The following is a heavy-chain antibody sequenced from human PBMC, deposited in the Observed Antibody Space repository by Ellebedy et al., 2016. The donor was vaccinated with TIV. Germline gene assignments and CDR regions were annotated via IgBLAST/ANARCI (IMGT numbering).Heavy chain of an antibody. J-gene: IGHJ4*02. CDR2: IRADNGDI. V-gene: IGHV1-18*04. D-gene: IGHD2-21*01. Sequence: AASVKVSCKASGYSFRSNGISWVRQAPGQGLEWVGCIRADNGDIKYGQKLQGRVAMTIDKATNTAYMALRGLNSDDTGVYYCATSATFVAGGREDNWGQGTLVTVS. CDR1: GYSFRSNG. CDR3: ATSATFVAGGREDN.